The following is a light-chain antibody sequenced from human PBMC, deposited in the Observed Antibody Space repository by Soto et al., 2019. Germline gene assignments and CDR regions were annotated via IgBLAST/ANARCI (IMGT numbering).Light chain of an antibody. CDR3: QQYGSTPLT. Sequence: EIVLTQSPDTLSLSPGESATLSCRASQSVKNNYVTWYQQKPGQAPQLLLFGASSRATGISDRFSGSGSGTDFTLTITRLEPEDFATYYCQQYGSTPLTFGGGTKVDIK. V-gene: IGKV3-20*01. CDR2: GAS. J-gene: IGKJ4*01. CDR1: QSVKNNY.